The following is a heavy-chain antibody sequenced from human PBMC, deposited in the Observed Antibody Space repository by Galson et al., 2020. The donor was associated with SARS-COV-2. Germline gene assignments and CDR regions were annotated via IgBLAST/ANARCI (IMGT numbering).Heavy chain of an antibody. D-gene: IGHD3-10*02. V-gene: IGHV3-21*01. Sequence: GGSLRLSCAVSGFTFSSYTMTWVRQAPGKGLEWVSSISSGSDYIYNADSVKGRFTISRDNAKNSMYLQMNSLRAEDTDVYYCAREASWAMFAMDVWGQGTTVTGS. CDR2: ISSGSDYI. J-gene: IGHJ6*02. CDR1: GFTFSSYT. CDR3: AREASWAMFAMDV.